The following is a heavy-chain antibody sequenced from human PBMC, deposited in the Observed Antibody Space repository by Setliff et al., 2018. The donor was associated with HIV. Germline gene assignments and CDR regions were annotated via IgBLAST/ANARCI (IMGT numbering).Heavy chain of an antibody. CDR3: ARGSDYIWGNYRFPFDY. CDR2: INHSGST. V-gene: IGHV4-34*01. Sequence: PSETLSLTCAVYGGSFRGYYWSWIRQPPGKGLEWIGEINHSGSTNYNPSLKSRVTISVDTSKSQFSLKLSSATAADTALYYCARGSDYIWGNYRFPFDYWGQGTLVTVSS. D-gene: IGHD3-16*02. J-gene: IGHJ4*02. CDR1: GGSFRGYY.